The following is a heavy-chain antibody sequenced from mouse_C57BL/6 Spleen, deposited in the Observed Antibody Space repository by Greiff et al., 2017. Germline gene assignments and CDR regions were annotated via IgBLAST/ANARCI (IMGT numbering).Heavy chain of an antibody. J-gene: IGHJ3*01. V-gene: IGHV14-2*01. CDR1: GFNITDYY. CDR3: AKWGYGEEAWFAY. D-gene: IGHD2-2*01. Sequence: EVQLQQSGAELVKPGASVKLSCTASGFNITDYYMHWVKQRTEQGLEWIGRIDPEDGDTNYAPKFQGKATITADTSSNTAYLPLCSLTSGDTAVDYCAKWGYGEEAWFAYWGQGTLVTVSA. CDR2: IDPEDGDT.